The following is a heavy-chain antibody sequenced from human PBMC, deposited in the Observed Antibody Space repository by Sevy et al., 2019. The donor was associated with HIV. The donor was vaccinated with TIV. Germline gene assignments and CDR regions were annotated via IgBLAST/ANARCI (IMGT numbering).Heavy chain of an antibody. CDR1: GYTLTELS. V-gene: IGHV1-24*01. CDR3: ATSPDYYDSSREAFDI. D-gene: IGHD3-22*01. Sequence: ASVKVSCNVSGYTLTELSIHCVRQAPGKGLEWMGGFDPEDGETIYAQKFQGRVTMTEDTSTDTAYMELRSLRSEDTAVYYCATSPDYYDSSREAFDIWGQGTMVTVSS. CDR2: FDPEDGET. J-gene: IGHJ3*02.